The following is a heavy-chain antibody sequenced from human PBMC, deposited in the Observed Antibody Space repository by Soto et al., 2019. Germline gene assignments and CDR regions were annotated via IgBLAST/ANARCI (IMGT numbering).Heavy chain of an antibody. CDR2: INPNSGGT. CDR1: GYTFTRYY. J-gene: IGHJ3*02. Sequence: ASVKVSCKAAGYTFTRYYMDWVRQAPGQGLEWMGWINPNSGGTNYAQKFQGRVTMTRDTSISTAYMELSRLRSDDTAVYYCVRRRTRHAFDIWGQGTMVTVSS. CDR3: VRRRTRHAFDI. V-gene: IGHV1-2*02.